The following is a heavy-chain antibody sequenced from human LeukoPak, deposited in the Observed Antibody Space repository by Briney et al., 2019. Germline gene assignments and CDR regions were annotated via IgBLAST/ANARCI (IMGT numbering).Heavy chain of an antibody. CDR3: AKGTVYYSGWDDAFDM. J-gene: IGHJ3*02. CDR2: ISGSGGST. D-gene: IGHD6-19*01. Sequence: PGGSLRLSCAASGFTFSNYAMSWVRQGPGKGLEWVSCISGSGGSTSYTDSVKGRFTISRDNSKNTLNLQMNSLRAEDTAVYYCAKGTVYYSGWDDAFDMWGQGTMVSVSS. V-gene: IGHV3-23*01. CDR1: GFTFSNYA.